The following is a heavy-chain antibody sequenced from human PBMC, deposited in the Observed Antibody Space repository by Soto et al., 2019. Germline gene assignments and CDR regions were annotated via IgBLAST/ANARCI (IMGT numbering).Heavy chain of an antibody. V-gene: IGHV1-18*01. CDR2: IGGYKGNT. CDR3: APHTLDAGMPSGY. D-gene: IGHD5-18*01. Sequence: QVQLVQSGAEVREPGASVKVSCKASGYTFTNYGVSWVRQAPGQGLEWMGWIGGYKGNTNYAQKLQGRVTLTTDTSTSTASMELRSLRSADTAVYYCAPHTLDAGMPSGYWGQGTLVTVSS. CDR1: GYTFTNYG. J-gene: IGHJ4*02.